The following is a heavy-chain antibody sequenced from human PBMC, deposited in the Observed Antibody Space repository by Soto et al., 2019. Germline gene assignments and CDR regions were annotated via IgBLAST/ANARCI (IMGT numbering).Heavy chain of an antibody. V-gene: IGHV1-18*01. CDR1: GYTFTSYG. CDR2: ISAYNGDT. J-gene: IGHJ4*02. D-gene: IGHD4-17*01. Sequence: QVQLVQSGADVKKPGASVKVSCKASGYTFTSYGISWVRQAPGQGLEWMGRISAYNGDTNYAQKLQDRVTMTTDTSTSTAYMELRSLRSDDTAVYYCARDSTPHSPVTTFGGYWGQGTLVTVSS. CDR3: ARDSTPHSPVTTFGGY.